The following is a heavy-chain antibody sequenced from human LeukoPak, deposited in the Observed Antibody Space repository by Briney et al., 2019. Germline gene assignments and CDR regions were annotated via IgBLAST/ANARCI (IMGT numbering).Heavy chain of an antibody. D-gene: IGHD3-22*01. CDR3: AKDPAPNSYDSSGYYDAFDI. V-gene: IGHV3-23*01. CDR1: GFTFSSYA. CDR2: ICGSGGST. Sequence: PGGSLRLSCAASGFTFSSYAMSWVPPAPGKGLVWVSAICGSGGSTYHTDSVRGRFTISRDNSKNTLYLKMNSLRAEDTAVYYCAKDPAPNSYDSSGYYDAFDIWGQGTMVTVSS. J-gene: IGHJ3*02.